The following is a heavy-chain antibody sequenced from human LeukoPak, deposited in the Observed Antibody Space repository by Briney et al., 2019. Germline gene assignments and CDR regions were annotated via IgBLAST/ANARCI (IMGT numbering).Heavy chain of an antibody. CDR2: ISSNGGST. V-gene: IGHV3-64*01. CDR3: ASEINYYDSSGYKCAFDI. Sequence: GGSLRLSCAASGLTFSSYAMHWVRQAPGKGLEYVSAISSNGGSTYYANSVKGRFTISRDNSKNTLYLQMGSLRAEDMAVYYCASEINYYDSSGYKCAFDIWGQGTMVTVSS. D-gene: IGHD3-22*01. CDR1: GLTFSSYA. J-gene: IGHJ3*02.